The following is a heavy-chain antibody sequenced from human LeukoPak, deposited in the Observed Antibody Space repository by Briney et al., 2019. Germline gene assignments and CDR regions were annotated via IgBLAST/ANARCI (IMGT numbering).Heavy chain of an antibody. CDR1: GCTFSTYW. V-gene: IGHV3-74*01. J-gene: IGHJ4*02. D-gene: IGHD6-13*01. CDR2: MRSDWSGT. CDR3: ARPVGSSWPSDH. Sequence: WGSLRLSCVASGCTFSTYWMHWVRQAPGQGLVLVWRMRSDWSGTSYADSAKGRLTIIRDNAKNKLYLQKLSLVAEDNAVEYFARPVGSSWPSDHWGQGTLVIVSS.